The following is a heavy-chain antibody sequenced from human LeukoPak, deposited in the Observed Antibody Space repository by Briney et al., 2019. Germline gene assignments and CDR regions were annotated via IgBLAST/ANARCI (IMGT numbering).Heavy chain of an antibody. CDR1: GYTFTGYY. D-gene: IGHD6-13*01. CDR2: INPNSGGT. V-gene: IGHV1-2*02. Sequence: VASVKVSCKASGYTFTGYYMHWVRQAPGQGLEWMGWINPNSGGTNYAQKFQGRVTMTRDTSISTAYMELSRLRSDDTAVYYCARDRPQYSSSWSIYYYYYGMDVWGQGTTVTVSS. CDR3: ARDRPQYSSSWSIYYYYYGMDV. J-gene: IGHJ6*02.